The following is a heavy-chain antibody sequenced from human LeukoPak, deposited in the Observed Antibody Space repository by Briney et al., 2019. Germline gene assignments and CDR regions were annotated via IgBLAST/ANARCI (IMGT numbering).Heavy chain of an antibody. V-gene: IGHV3-23*01. Sequence: GGSLRLSCAASGFTFSSYGMSWVRQAPGKGLEWVSAISGSGGSTYYADSVKGRFTISRDNSNNTLYLQMNSLGAEDTAVYYCAKAGDNSGNYGAFDIWGQGTMVTVSS. D-gene: IGHD3-22*01. CDR2: ISGSGGST. J-gene: IGHJ3*02. CDR3: AKAGDNSGNYGAFDI. CDR1: GFTFSSYG.